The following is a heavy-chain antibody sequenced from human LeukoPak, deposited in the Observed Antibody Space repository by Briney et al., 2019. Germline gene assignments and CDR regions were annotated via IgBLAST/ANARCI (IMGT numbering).Heavy chain of an antibody. CDR1: GDXVSSNSAA. Sequence: SQTLSLTCAISGDXVSSNSAAWSWIRQSPSRGLEWLGRTYYRSKWYNDYAVSVKSRITINPDTSKNQFSLQLNSVTPEDTAVYYCARESWDIEGYNWFDPWGQGTLVTVSS. J-gene: IGHJ5*02. D-gene: IGHD2-15*01. CDR3: ARESWDIEGYNWFDP. CDR2: TYYRSKWYN. V-gene: IGHV6-1*01.